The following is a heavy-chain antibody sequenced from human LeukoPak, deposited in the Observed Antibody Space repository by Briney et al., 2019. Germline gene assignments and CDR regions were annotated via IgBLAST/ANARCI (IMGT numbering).Heavy chain of an antibody. CDR3: AKDRYYYDSSGYYFDY. V-gene: IGHV3-23*01. D-gene: IGHD3-22*01. J-gene: IGHJ4*02. Sequence: GGSLRLSCAASGFTFSSYGMHWVRQAPGKGLEWVSAISGSGGSTYYADSVKGRFTISRDNSKNTLYLQMNSLRAEDTAVYYCAKDRYYYDSSGYYFDYWGQGTLVTVSS. CDR1: GFTFSSYG. CDR2: ISGSGGST.